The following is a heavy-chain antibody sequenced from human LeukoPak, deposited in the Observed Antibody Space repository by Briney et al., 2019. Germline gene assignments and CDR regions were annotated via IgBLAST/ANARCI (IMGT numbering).Heavy chain of an antibody. CDR1: GYTFTSYD. CDR3: ARGRYAYRGDYGDY. V-gene: IGHV1-8*01. D-gene: IGHD4-17*01. Sequence: ASVKVSCKASGYTFTSYDINWVRQATGQGLEWMGWMYTNSGNTGYAQKFQGRVTMTRNTSISTAYMELSSLRSEDTAVYYCARGRYAYRGDYGDYWGQGTLVTVSS. CDR2: MYTNSGNT. J-gene: IGHJ4*02.